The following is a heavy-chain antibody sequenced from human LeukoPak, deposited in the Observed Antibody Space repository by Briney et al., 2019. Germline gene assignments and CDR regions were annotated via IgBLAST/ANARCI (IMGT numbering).Heavy chain of an antibody. J-gene: IGHJ3*02. CDR1: GGSISSSSHY. CDR2: INYSGST. CDR3: ARVCHSGAFDI. D-gene: IGHD2-2*01. Sequence: SETLSLTCSVSGGSISSSSHYWGWIRQPPGKGLEWIGNINYSGSTYYNPSLKSRVSISVDTSKNQFSLKLSSVTAADTAVYYCARVCHSGAFDIWGQGTMVTVSS. V-gene: IGHV4-39*01.